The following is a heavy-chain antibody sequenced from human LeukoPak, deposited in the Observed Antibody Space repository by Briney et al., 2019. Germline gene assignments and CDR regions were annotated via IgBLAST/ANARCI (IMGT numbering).Heavy chain of an antibody. J-gene: IGHJ4*02. Sequence: GGSLRLSCAVSGVTVSTNYMSWVRQAPGKGLEWVSDMYSGSSTYYADSVKGRFTISRDNSQNTLYLQLNSLRAEDTAVYYCARGSGAVAGHFDYWGQGTLVTVSS. D-gene: IGHD6-19*01. CDR1: GVTVSTNY. CDR2: MYSGSST. V-gene: IGHV3-66*01. CDR3: ARGSGAVAGHFDY.